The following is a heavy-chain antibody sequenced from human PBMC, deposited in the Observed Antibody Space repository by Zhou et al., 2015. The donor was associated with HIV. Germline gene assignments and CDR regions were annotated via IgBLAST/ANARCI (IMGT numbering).Heavy chain of an antibody. V-gene: IGHV3-13*01. CDR1: GFIFDDYG. Sequence: EVQLVESGGDLVQPGRSLRLSCAASGFIFDDYGMNWVRQVPGKGLEWVSGIGSADDTYYPGSVKDRFTVSREKAKNSFYIQMKSLTVGDTALYYCVREGGYDYRGWHFDLWGRGTLVTVSS. D-gene: IGHD5-12*01. J-gene: IGHJ2*01. CDR2: IGSADDT. CDR3: VREGGYDYRGWHFDL.